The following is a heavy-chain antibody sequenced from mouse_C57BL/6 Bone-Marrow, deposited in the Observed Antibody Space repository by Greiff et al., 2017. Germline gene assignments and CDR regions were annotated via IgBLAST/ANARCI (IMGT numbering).Heavy chain of an antibody. CDR1: GYTFTSYG. CDR2: IYPRSGNT. Sequence: VQLQQSGAELARPGASVKLSCKASGYTFTSYGISWVKQRTGQGLEWIGEIYPRSGNTYYNEKFKGKATLTADKSSSTAYMELRSLTSEDSAVYFCARDEIRRPFAYWGQGTLVTVSA. CDR3: ARDEIRRPFAY. D-gene: IGHD1-2*01. J-gene: IGHJ3*01. V-gene: IGHV1-81*01.